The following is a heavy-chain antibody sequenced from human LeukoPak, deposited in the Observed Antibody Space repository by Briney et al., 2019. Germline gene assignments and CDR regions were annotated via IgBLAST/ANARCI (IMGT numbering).Heavy chain of an antibody. CDR3: ARGPRGYTYSYYFDD. CDR2: ISGSGANT. J-gene: IGHJ4*02. Sequence: GGSLRLSCAVSGFTVRSHFMAWVRQAPGKGLECVSVISGSGANTYYADSVKGRFSISRDNSKNTLYLQMNRLRAEDTAIYYCARGPRGYTYSYYFDDWGQGTRVTVSS. V-gene: IGHV3-23*01. D-gene: IGHD5-18*01. CDR1: GFTVRSHF.